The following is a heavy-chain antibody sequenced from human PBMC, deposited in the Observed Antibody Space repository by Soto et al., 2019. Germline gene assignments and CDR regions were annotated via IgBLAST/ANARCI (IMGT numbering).Heavy chain of an antibody. CDR2: ISGSGGST. V-gene: IGHV3-23*01. D-gene: IGHD6-19*01. CDR3: AKAFYSSGWYHNWYFDL. CDR1: GFTFSSYA. J-gene: IGHJ2*01. Sequence: EVQLLESGGGLVQPGGSLRLSCAASGFTFSSYAMSWVRQAPGKGLEWVSAISGSGGSTYYADSVKGRFTISRDNSKNTLYLQMNSLRAEDTAVYYCAKAFYSSGWYHNWYFDLWGRGTLVTVSS.